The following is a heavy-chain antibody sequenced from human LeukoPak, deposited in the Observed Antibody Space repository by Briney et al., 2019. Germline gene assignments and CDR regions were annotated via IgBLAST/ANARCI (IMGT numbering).Heavy chain of an antibody. J-gene: IGHJ4*02. Sequence: GGSLRLSCAASGLIFSSYAMSWVRQAPGKGLEWVSSISGSGSSTYYADSVKGRFTISRDNSKNTLFAQMHRLRAEDTAVYYCAKDLEYSSTWYPEEGDSWGQGTLVTVSS. CDR1: GLIFSSYA. D-gene: IGHD6-13*01. CDR2: ISGSGSST. CDR3: AKDLEYSSTWYPEEGDS. V-gene: IGHV3-23*01.